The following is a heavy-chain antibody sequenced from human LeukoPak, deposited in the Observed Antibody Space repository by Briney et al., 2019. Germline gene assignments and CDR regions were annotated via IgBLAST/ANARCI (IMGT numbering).Heavy chain of an antibody. CDR1: GYTFTGYY. Sequence: ASVKVSCKASGYTFTGYYMHWVRQAPGQGLEWMGWINPNSGGTNYAQKFQGRVTTTRDTSISTAYMELSRLRSDDTAVYYCARNAYSGYDMYYFDYWGQGTLVTVSS. CDR2: INPNSGGT. CDR3: ARNAYSGYDMYYFDY. J-gene: IGHJ4*02. D-gene: IGHD5-12*01. V-gene: IGHV1-2*02.